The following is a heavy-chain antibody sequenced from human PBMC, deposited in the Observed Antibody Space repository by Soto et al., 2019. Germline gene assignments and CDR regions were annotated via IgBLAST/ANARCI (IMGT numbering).Heavy chain of an antibody. CDR2: ISGSGGST. J-gene: IGHJ4*02. D-gene: IGHD6-13*01. Sequence: EVQLLESGGGLVQPGGSLRLSCTASGFTFSSYAMSWVRQAPGKGLEWVSAISGSGGSTYYADSVKGRFTISRDKSKNTLYLHMNRLRAEDTAVYYCAKPRIAAAGRGGYYFDDWGQGTLVTVSS. CDR1: GFTFSSYA. CDR3: AKPRIAAAGRGGYYFDD. V-gene: IGHV3-23*01.